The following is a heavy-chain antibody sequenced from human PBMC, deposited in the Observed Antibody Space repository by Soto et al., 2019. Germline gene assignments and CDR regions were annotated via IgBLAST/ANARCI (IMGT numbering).Heavy chain of an antibody. Sequence: GGSLRLSCAASGFTFSTNWMHWVRQAPGKGLVWVSRISGDGNEKYYVDSVKGRFTISRDNAKNSLYLQMNSLRAEDTAVYYCANQRYYYGSGRPYYFDYWGQGTLVTVSS. CDR2: ISGDGNEK. CDR1: GFTFSTNW. V-gene: IGHV3-7*03. D-gene: IGHD3-10*01. CDR3: ANQRYYYGSGRPYYFDY. J-gene: IGHJ4*02.